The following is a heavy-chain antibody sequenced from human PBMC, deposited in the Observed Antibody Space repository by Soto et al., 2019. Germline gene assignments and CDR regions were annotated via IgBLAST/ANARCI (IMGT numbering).Heavy chain of an antibody. D-gene: IGHD6-13*01. CDR3: AKGRSMRQLVSPFDY. Sequence: PGGSLRLSCAASGFTFDDYTMHWVRQAPGKGLEWVSLISWGGGSTYYADSVKGRFTISRDNSKNSLYLQMNSLRTEDTALYYCAKGRSMRQLVSPFDYWGQETLVTVSS. CDR1: GFTFDDYT. CDR2: ISWGGGST. J-gene: IGHJ4*02. V-gene: IGHV3-43*01.